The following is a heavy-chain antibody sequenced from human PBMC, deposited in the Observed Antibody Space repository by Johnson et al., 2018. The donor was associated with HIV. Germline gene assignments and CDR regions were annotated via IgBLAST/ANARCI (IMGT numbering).Heavy chain of an antibody. J-gene: IGHJ3*02. CDR3: ARFDGFITTLRVIGDAFDI. CDR2: IRYDGKDK. Sequence: VQLVESGGGVVQPGGSLRLSCAASVFTFSTYGIHWVRQAPGKGLEWVSFIRYDGKDKYYADFVKGRFTISRDNSKKTLSLQMNSLRAEDTAVYYCARFDGFITTLRVIGDAFDIWGQGTMVTVSS. D-gene: IGHD3-22*01. V-gene: IGHV3-30*02. CDR1: VFTFSTYG.